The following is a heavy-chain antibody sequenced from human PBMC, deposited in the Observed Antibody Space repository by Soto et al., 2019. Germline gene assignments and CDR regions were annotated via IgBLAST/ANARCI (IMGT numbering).Heavy chain of an antibody. J-gene: IGHJ4*02. CDR1: GYTFTGYY. V-gene: IGHV1-18*04. D-gene: IGHD5-18*01. Sequence: ASVKVSCKASGYTFTGYYMHWVRQAPGQGLEWMGWINAYNGNTNYAQKLQGRVTMTTDTSTSTAYMELRSLRSDDTAVYYCARDQFDSYGPKGGLDYWGQGTLVTVSS. CDR2: INAYNGNT. CDR3: ARDQFDSYGPKGGLDY.